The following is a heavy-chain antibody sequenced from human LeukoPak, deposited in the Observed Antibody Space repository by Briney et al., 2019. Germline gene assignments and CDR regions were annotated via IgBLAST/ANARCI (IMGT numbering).Heavy chain of an antibody. CDR3: VRESDWLFDH. CDR2: IYYSGRT. Sequence: SETLSLTRTVSGGSLTNYYWSWVRQSPEGGLEWMGFIYYSGRTYYNPSLKGRATISVDTSKNQFSLSLNSVTAADTAVYYCVRESDWLFDHWGPGTLVTVSS. D-gene: IGHD3-9*01. CDR1: GGSLTNYY. J-gene: IGHJ4*02. V-gene: IGHV4-59*01.